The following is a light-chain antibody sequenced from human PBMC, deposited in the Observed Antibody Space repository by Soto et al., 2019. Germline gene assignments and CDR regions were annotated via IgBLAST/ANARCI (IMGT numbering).Light chain of an antibody. J-gene: IGKJ5*01. CDR3: QQYVSTPIT. V-gene: IGKV3-20*01. Sequence: LSQSPGDRSTLSCSASQSVTSTYLCWYHQKPGQAPIILIYGASSRATGIPDRFSGSGSGTYFPLTISRLEPEDFAVYYRQQYVSTPITFGQGTRLEIK. CDR2: GAS. CDR1: QSVTSTY.